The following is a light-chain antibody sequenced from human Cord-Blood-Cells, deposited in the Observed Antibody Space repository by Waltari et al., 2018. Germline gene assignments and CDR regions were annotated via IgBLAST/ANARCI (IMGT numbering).Light chain of an antibody. CDR2: DVS. J-gene: IGLJ2*01. Sequence: QSALTQPRSVSGSPGQSVTISCTGTSRDVGGYNYVSWYQQHPGKAPKLMIYDVSKRPSGVPDRFAGSKSGNTASLTIAGLQAGDEADYYCCSYAGSYSVVFGGGTKLTVL. V-gene: IGLV2-11*01. CDR3: CSYAGSYSVV. CDR1: SRDVGGYNY.